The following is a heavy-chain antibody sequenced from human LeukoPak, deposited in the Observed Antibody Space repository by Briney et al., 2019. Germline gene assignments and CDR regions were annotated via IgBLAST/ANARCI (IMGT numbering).Heavy chain of an antibody. Sequence: PGRSLRLSCAASGFTFVDYAMHWVRQAPGKGLEWVSGISWNSGSIGYADSVKGRFTISRDNAKNSLYLQMNSLRAEDMALYYCASQKLGYCSGGSCYGDAFDIWGQGTMVTVSS. J-gene: IGHJ3*02. CDR1: GFTFVDYA. CDR2: ISWNSGSI. D-gene: IGHD2-15*01. V-gene: IGHV3-9*03. CDR3: ASQKLGYCSGGSCYGDAFDI.